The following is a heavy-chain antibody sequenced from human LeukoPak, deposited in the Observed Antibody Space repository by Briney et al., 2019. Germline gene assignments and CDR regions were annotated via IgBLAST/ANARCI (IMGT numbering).Heavy chain of an antibody. CDR3: ARADTILGVVIFY. V-gene: IGHV4-38-2*02. CDR2: IYHSGST. Sequence: PSETLSLTCTVSGYSISSGYYWGWIRQPPGKGLEWIGSIYHSGSTYYNPSLKSRVTISVDTSKNQFSLKLSSVTAADTAVYYCARADTILGVVIFYWGQGTLVTVSS. J-gene: IGHJ4*02. CDR1: GYSISSGYY. D-gene: IGHD3-3*01.